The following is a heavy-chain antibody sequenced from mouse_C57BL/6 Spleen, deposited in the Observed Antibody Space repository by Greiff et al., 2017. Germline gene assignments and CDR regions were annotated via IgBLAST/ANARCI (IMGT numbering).Heavy chain of an antibody. Sequence: VQLQQPGAELVKPGASVKLSCKASGYTFTSYWMHWVKQRPGQGLEWIGMIHPNSGSTNYNEKFKSKATLTVDKSSSTAYMQLSSLTSEDSAVYYCARELTGTYWYFDVWGTGTTVTVSS. CDR2: IHPNSGST. D-gene: IGHD4-1*01. V-gene: IGHV1-64*01. CDR1: GYTFTSYW. CDR3: ARELTGTYWYFDV. J-gene: IGHJ1*03.